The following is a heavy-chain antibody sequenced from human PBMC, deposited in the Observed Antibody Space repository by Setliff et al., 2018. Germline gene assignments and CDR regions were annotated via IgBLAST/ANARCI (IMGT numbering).Heavy chain of an antibody. J-gene: IGHJ3*01. V-gene: IGHV3-21*04. CDR3: ARSPANGGHDAFDV. CDR1: GFTFRTYS. CDR2: ISPYSDYI. D-gene: IGHD6-25*01. Sequence: GGSLRLSCAASGFTFRTYSMHWVRQAPGKGLEWVSSISPYSDYIYYADSLKGRFTISRDNAKNSLYLQMNSLGAEDTAVYFCARSPANGGHDAFDVWGQGTMVTVSS.